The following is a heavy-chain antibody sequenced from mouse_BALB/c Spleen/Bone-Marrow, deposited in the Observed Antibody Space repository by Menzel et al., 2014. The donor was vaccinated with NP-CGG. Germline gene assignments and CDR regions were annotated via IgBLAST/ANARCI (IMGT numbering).Heavy chain of an antibody. CDR1: GFSLTSYG. CDR3: ARGGVRRGNYFDY. CDR2: IWAGGST. V-gene: IGHV2-9*02. J-gene: IGHJ2*01. D-gene: IGHD2-14*01. Sequence: VKLMESGPGLVAPSQSLSITCTVSGFSLTSYGVHWVRQPPGKGLEWLGVIWAGGSTNYNSALMSRLSISKDNSKSQVFLKMNSLKTDDTAMYYCARGGVRRGNYFDYWGQGTTLTVSS.